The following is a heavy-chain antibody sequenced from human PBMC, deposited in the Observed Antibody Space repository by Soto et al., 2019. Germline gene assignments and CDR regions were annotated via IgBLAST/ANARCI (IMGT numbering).Heavy chain of an antibody. V-gene: IGHV1-18*04. CDR2: ISTSNGDT. J-gene: IGHJ4*02. Sequence: QVQLVQSGAEVRKPGASVKVSCKASGYTFNTYGISWVRQAPGQGLEWMAWISTSNGDTHYAQKVQDRVSITTDRFTSTAYMELRSLRSDDTAIYYCARDSAAHGPVFDYWGQGTLVTVST. D-gene: IGHD6-13*01. CDR1: GYTFNTYG. CDR3: ARDSAAHGPVFDY.